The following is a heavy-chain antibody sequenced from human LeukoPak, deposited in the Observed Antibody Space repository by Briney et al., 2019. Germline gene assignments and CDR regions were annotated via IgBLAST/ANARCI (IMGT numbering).Heavy chain of an antibody. V-gene: IGHV4-39*01. Sequence: SETLSLTCTVCCGSISDVNYYWGWIRQPPGKGLKWIGNIYYSGTTYYNPSLKSRVTIFVDTSKNQFSLRLSSVTAAGTAVFYCARHDLFDADALDIWGPGTMVTVSS. CDR3: ARHDLFDADALDI. J-gene: IGHJ3*02. D-gene: IGHD2/OR15-2a*01. CDR1: CGSISDVNYY. CDR2: IYYSGTT.